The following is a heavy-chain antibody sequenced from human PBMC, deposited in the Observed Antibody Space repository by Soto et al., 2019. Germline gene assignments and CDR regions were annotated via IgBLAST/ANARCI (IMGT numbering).Heavy chain of an antibody. D-gene: IGHD2-2*01. V-gene: IGHV1-69*06. J-gene: IGHJ6*02. CDR1: GGTFSSYA. CDR2: IIPIFGTA. CDR3: ARGDIVVVPAASNYYYGMDV. Sequence: QVQLVQSGAEVKKPGSSVKVSCKASGGTFSSYAISWVRQAPGQGLEGMGGIIPIFGTANYAQKFQGRVTIAADKSTSTAYMELSSRRSEETAVYYCARGDIVVVPAASNYYYGMDVWGQGTTVTVSS.